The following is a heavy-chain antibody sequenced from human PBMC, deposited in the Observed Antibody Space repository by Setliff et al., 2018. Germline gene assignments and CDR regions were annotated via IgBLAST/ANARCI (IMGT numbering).Heavy chain of an antibody. Sequence: SVKVSCKASGATFSSYGISWVRQAPGQGLEWMGGTIPMFGTTEYAQKFQGRLTIITDESTNTAFMQLSSLRYDDTAVYYCVREGVDSRSSTDYRYYMDVWGKGTTVTVSS. CDR3: VREGVDSRSSTDYRYYMDV. CDR1: GATFSSYG. V-gene: IGHV1-69*05. J-gene: IGHJ6*03. D-gene: IGHD3-22*01. CDR2: TIPMFGTT.